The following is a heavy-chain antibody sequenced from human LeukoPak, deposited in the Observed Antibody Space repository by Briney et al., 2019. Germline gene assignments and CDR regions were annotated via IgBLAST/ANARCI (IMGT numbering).Heavy chain of an antibody. CDR1: GYTFTSYY. D-gene: IGHD6-19*01. Sequence: GASVKVSCKASGYTFTSYYMHWVRQAPGQGLEWMGIINPSGGSTSYAQKFQGRVTMTRDTSTSTVYMELSSLRSEDTAVYYCARRMAVAGTTLGFDYWGQETLVTVSS. CDR2: INPSGGST. J-gene: IGHJ4*02. V-gene: IGHV1-46*01. CDR3: ARRMAVAGTTLGFDY.